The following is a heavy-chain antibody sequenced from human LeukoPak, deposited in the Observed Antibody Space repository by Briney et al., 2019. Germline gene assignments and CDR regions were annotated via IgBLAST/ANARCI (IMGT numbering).Heavy chain of an antibody. CDR3: AKDHCSSTSCHSN. CDR1: GFTFSSYA. D-gene: IGHD2-2*01. J-gene: IGHJ4*02. CDR2: ISGSGGST. V-gene: IGHV3-23*01. Sequence: QSGGSLRLSCAASGFTFSSYAMSWVRQAPGKGLEWVSAISGSGGSTYYADSVKGRFTISRDNSKNTLYLQMNSLRAEDTAVYYCAKDHCSSTSCHSNWGQGTLVTVSS.